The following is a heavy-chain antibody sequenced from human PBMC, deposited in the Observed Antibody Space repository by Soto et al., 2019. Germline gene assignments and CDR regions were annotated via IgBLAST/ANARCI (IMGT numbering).Heavy chain of an antibody. V-gene: IGHV5-51*01. Sequence: GESLKISCKGSGYSFTTYWIGWVRQMPGKGPEWMGIIYPGDSDIRYSPSFQGQVTISADKSITTAYLQWSSLKASDTAMYYCARQELGVGPVHWGQGTVVTVSS. D-gene: IGHD3-16*01. CDR2: IYPGDSDI. CDR3: ARQELGVGPVH. CDR1: GYSFTTYW. J-gene: IGHJ4*02.